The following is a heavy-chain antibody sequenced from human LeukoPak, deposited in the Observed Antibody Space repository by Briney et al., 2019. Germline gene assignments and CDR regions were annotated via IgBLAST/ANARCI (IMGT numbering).Heavy chain of an antibody. CDR3: ARTAIRERKYCSSTSCYTGRYYFDY. CDR1: GGSISSGDYY. J-gene: IGHJ4*02. V-gene: IGHV4-30-4*08. D-gene: IGHD2-2*02. Sequence: PSQTLSLTCTVSGGSISSGDYYWSWIRQPPGKGLEWIGYIYYSGSTYYNPSLKSRVTISVDTSKNQFSLKLSSVTAADTDVYYCARTAIRERKYCSSTSCYTGRYYFDYWGQGTLVTVSS. CDR2: IYYSGST.